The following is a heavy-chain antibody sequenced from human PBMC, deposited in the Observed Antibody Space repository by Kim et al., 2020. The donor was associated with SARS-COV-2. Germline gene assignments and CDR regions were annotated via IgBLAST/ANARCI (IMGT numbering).Heavy chain of an antibody. D-gene: IGHD1-26*01. CDR3: ARPYSGSYWYYFDY. J-gene: IGHJ4*02. CDR2: ISYDGSNK. Sequence: GSLRLSCAASGFTFSSYGMHWVRQAPGKGLEWVAVISYDGSNKYYADSVKGRFTISRDNSKNTLYLQMNSLRAEDTAVYYCARPYSGSYWYYFDYWGQGTLVTVSS. V-gene: IGHV3-30*03. CDR1: GFTFSSYG.